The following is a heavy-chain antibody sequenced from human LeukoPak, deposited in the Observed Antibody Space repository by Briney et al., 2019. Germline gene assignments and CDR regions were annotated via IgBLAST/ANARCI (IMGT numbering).Heavy chain of an antibody. CDR3: AKDRPLIRGGSYPLYRNYYGMDV. CDR2: ISYDGSNK. D-gene: IGHD1-26*01. CDR1: GFTFSSYA. Sequence: PGRSLRLSCAASGFTFSSYAIHWVRRAPGKGLEWVAVISYDGSNKYYADSVKGRFTISRDNSKNTLYLQMNSLRAEDTAVYYCAKDRPLIRGGSYPLYRNYYGMDVWGQGTTVTVSS. J-gene: IGHJ6*02. V-gene: IGHV3-30-3*01.